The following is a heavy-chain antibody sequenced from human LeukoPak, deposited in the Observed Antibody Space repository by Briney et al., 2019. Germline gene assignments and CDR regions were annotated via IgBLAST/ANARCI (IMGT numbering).Heavy chain of an antibody. Sequence: GGSLRLSCAASGFTFSNSAMNWVRQVPGKGLEWVSSIDYGSSHIYYAASVRGRFTISRDNARNSVYLQMNSLRVEDTAVYYCARDPLRYLRVGHYDYWGQGTLVAVSS. V-gene: IGHV3-21*01. CDR1: GFTFSNSA. CDR3: ARDPLRYLRVGHYDY. J-gene: IGHJ4*02. D-gene: IGHD3-9*01. CDR2: IDYGSSHI.